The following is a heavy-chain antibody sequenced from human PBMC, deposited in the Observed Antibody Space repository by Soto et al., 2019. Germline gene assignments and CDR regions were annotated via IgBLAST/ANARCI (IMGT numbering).Heavy chain of an antibody. V-gene: IGHV3-23*01. CDR3: AKGTAVTTGDMAY. Sequence: EVQLLESGGGLVQPGGSLRLSCAASGFTFSSFAMTWVRQAPGKGLEWVSSLTGSGDSTYYADSVKGRFTFSRDNSKNTLDLQINSLRADDTALYYCAKGTAVTTGDMAYWGQGTLVTVSS. CDR1: GFTFSSFA. J-gene: IGHJ4*02. D-gene: IGHD4-17*01. CDR2: LTGSGDST.